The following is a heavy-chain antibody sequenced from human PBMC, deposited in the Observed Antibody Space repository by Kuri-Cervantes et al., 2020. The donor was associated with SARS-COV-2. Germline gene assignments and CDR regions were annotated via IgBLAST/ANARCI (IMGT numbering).Heavy chain of an antibody. D-gene: IGHD1-1*01. CDR1: GGSISSSSYY. J-gene: IGHJ4*02. CDR3: ARHRYGLAPFDY. CDR2: IYYSGST. V-gene: IGHV4-39*01. Sequence: SETLSLTCTVSGGSISSSSYYWGWICQPPGKGLEWIGSIYYSGSTYYNPSLKSRVTISVDTSKNQFSLKLSSVTAADTAVYYCARHRYGLAPFDYWGQGTLVTVSS.